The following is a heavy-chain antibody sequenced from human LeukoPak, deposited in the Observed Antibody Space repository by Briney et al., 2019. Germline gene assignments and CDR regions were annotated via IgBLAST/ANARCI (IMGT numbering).Heavy chain of an antibody. CDR2: IYHSGST. CDR3: ARYCSGDSCYSPSNYWYFDL. V-gene: IGHV4-4*02. Sequence: SGTLSLTCVVSGGSISSSNWWSWVRQPPGKGLEWIGEIYHSGSTNYNPSLKSRVTISVDKSKNQFSLKLNSVTAADTAVYYCARYCSGDSCYSPSNYWYFDLWGRGTLVTVS. CDR1: GGSISSSNW. D-gene: IGHD2-15*01. J-gene: IGHJ2*01.